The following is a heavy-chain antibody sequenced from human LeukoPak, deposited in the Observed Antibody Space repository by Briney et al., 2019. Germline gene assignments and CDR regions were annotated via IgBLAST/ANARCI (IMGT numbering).Heavy chain of an antibody. J-gene: IGHJ4*02. CDR3: ARGSSTSLFDY. CDR1: GGSISSGGYS. Sequence: PSETLSLTCAVSGGSISSGGYSWSWVRQAPGKGLEWVSVIYSGGSTYYADSVKGRFTISRHNSKNTLYLQMNSLRAEDTAVYYCARGSSTSLFDYWGQGTLVTVSS. CDR2: IYSGGST. D-gene: IGHD2-2*01. V-gene: IGHV3-53*04.